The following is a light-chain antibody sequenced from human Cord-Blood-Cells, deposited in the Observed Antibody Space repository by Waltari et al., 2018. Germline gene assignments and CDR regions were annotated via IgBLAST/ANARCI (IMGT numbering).Light chain of an antibody. V-gene: IGKV1-39*01. CDR2: AAS. Sequence: DIQMTQSPSSLSASVGDRVTITCRASQSISSYLNWYQQKPGKAPKPLIYAASSLQSWVPSRFSGSGSGTDFTLTISSVQPEDFATYYCQQSYSTPRPFCQGTKLEIK. CDR3: QQSYSTPRP. J-gene: IGKJ2*01. CDR1: QSISSY.